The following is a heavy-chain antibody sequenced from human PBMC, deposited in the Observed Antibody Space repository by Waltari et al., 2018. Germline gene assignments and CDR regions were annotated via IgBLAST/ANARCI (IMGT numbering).Heavy chain of an antibody. CDR3: ARDRGFGAPLYFQH. J-gene: IGHJ1*01. CDR2: IIPIFGTA. CDR1: GGTFSSYA. V-gene: IGHV1-69*12. D-gene: IGHD3-3*01. Sequence: QVQLVQSGAEVKKPRSSVKVSCKASGGTFSSYALSWVRKAPGQGLEWMGWIIPIFGTANYAQKFQGRVTITADESTSTAYMELSSLRSEDTAVYYCARDRGFGAPLYFQHWGQGTLVTVSS.